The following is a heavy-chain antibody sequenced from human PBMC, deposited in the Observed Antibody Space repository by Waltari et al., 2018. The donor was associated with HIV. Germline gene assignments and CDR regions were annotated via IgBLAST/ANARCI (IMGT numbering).Heavy chain of an antibody. CDR2: ISAYNGNT. CDR1: GYTFNNYG. Sequence: QVQLMQSGPEVKKPGASVKVSCTASGYTFNNYGISWVRQAPGQGLEWMGWISAYNGNTKYAQKLQGRVTMTTDTSTRTAYMELRSLSSDDTAVYYCARRSCNSSSCFTYFYYFAMYVWGQGTTVTVSS. D-gene: IGHD2-2*02. J-gene: IGHJ6*02. CDR3: ARRSCNSSSCFTYFYYFAMYV. V-gene: IGHV1-18*04.